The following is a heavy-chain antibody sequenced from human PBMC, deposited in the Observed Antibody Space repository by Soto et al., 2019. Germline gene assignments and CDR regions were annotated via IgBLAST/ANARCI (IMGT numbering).Heavy chain of an antibody. CDR3: ARGGGVGVAGSAAFDM. V-gene: IGHV1-2*02. J-gene: IGHJ3*02. CDR2: INPATGAA. CDR1: GYPVTAYY. D-gene: IGHD3-3*01. Sequence: QLHLVQSGAVVKKPGASVTVSCSASGYPVTAYYMHWVRQAPGRGLEWMGGINPATGAAKYTQTFQGRVTITRDTSTSTVFTDLYGLTSGDTAGFYCARGGGVGVAGSAAFDMWGQGTLVTVSS.